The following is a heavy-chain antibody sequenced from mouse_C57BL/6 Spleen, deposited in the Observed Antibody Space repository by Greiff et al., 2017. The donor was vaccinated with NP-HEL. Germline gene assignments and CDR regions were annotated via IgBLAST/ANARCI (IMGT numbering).Heavy chain of an antibody. D-gene: IGHD2-4*01. CDR3: AREGYDYGKGFAY. Sequence: QVQLQQPGAELVRPGTSVKLSCKASGYTFTSYWMHWVKQRPGQGLEWIGVIDPSDSYTNYNQKFKGKATLTVDTSSSTAYMQLSSLTSEDSAVYYCAREGYDYGKGFAYWGQGTLVTVSA. J-gene: IGHJ3*01. CDR1: GYTFTSYW. CDR2: IDPSDSYT. V-gene: IGHV1-59*01.